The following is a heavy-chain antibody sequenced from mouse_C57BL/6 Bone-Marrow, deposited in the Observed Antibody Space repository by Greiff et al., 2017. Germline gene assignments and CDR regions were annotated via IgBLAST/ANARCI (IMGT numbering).Heavy chain of an antibody. CDR2: IYPTSGRT. CDR1: GYTFTSYW. J-gene: IGHJ2*01. V-gene: IGHV1-55*01. D-gene: IGHD4-1*01. Sequence: LQQPGAELLKPGASVKMSCKASGYTFTSYWITWVKQRPGRGLEWIGDIYPTSGRTNYNEQFKSKAILTVDTSSTTASMQLSSLTSEDSAVFYCARSGPLGRSFDYWGQGTTLTVSS. CDR3: ARSGPLGRSFDY.